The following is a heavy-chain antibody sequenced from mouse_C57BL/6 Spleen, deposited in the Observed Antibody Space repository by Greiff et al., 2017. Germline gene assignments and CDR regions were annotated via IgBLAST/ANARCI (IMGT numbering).Heavy chain of an antibody. CDR2: IDPSDSYT. D-gene: IGHD2-5*01. CDR3: ARRYYSNYPYWYFDV. Sequence: GEERGMTGEEGKRGGKASGDTFTSYWMHWVKQRPGQGLEWIGEIDPSDSYTNYKQKFKGKSTLTVDKSSSTAYMQLSSLTSEDSAVYYCARRYYSNYPYWYFDVWGTGTTVTVSS. V-gene: IGHV1-69*01. J-gene: IGHJ1*03. CDR1: GDTFTSYW.